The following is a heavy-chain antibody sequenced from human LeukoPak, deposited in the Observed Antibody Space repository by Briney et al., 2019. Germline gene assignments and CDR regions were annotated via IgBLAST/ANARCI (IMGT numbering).Heavy chain of an antibody. V-gene: IGHV1-69*06. Sequence: ASVKVSCKAAGYSFTTFHINWVRQAPGQGLEWMGGILPSVGTAHSSQRFQGRVTITADKSTSTAYMELSSLTSEDTAVYYCARGRLQLLLGADFFYYMDVWGKGTTVIISS. CDR3: ARGRLQLLLGADFFYYMDV. CDR1: GYSFTTFH. J-gene: IGHJ6*03. CDR2: ILPSVGTA. D-gene: IGHD5-18*01.